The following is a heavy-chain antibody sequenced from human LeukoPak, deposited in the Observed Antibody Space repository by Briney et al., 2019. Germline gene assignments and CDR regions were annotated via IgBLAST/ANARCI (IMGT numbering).Heavy chain of an antibody. J-gene: IGHJ4*02. CDR3: AREMDYDILTGYYPYYFDY. D-gene: IGHD3-9*01. CDR1: GYTFTGYY. CDR2: INPNSGGT. V-gene: IGHV1-2*02. Sequence: ASAKVSCKASGYTFTGYYMHWVRQAPGQGLEWMGWINPNSGGTNYAQKFQGRVTMTRDTSISTAYMELSRLRSDDTAVYYCAREMDYDILTGYYPYYFDYWGQGTLVTVSS.